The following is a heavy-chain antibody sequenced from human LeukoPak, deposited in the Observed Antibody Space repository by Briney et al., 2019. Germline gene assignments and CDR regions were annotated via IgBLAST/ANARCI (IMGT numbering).Heavy chain of an antibody. CDR2: IYYRGST. V-gene: IGHV4-38-2*02. Sequence: SETLSLTCTVSGYSISSGYYWGWIRQPPGRGLEWIASIYYRGSTHYNPSLASLKSRVTISGDTSKNQFSLKLSSVTAADTAVYYCASGKESRDGYNPRFDYWGQGTLVTVSS. J-gene: IGHJ4*02. CDR1: GYSISSGYY. D-gene: IGHD5-24*01. CDR3: ASGKESRDGYNPRFDY.